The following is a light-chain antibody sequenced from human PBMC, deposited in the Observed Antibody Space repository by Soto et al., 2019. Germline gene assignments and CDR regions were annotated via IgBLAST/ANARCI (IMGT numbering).Light chain of an antibody. CDR1: QSIGRY. V-gene: IGKV1-5*01. CDR2: DVS. Sequence: DIQVTQSPSSLSASVGDRVTITCRASQSIGRYLNWYQQKPGKGPELLIYDVSSLESGVPSRFSGSGSGTEFTLTISSLQPDDFATYYCQQYNSYPWTFGQGTKVEIK. J-gene: IGKJ1*01. CDR3: QQYNSYPWT.